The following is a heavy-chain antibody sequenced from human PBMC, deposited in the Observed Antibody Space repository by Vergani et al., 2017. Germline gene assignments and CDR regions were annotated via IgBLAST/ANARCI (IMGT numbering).Heavy chain of an antibody. Sequence: QVQLVESGGGVVQPGRSLRLSCAASGFTFSSYAMHWVRQAPGKGLEWVAVISYDGSNKYYADSVKGRFTISRDNSKNTLYLQMNSLRAEDTAVYYCARGSLNYGDYGAYYYGMDVWGQGP. CDR2: ISYDGSNK. D-gene: IGHD4-17*01. J-gene: IGHJ6*02. V-gene: IGHV3-30*04. CDR1: GFTFSSYA. CDR3: ARGSLNYGDYGAYYYGMDV.